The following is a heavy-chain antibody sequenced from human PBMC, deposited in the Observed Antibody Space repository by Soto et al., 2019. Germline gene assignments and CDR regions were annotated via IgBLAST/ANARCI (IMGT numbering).Heavy chain of an antibody. CDR1: GGSISSSSYY. Sequence: PSETLSLTCTVSGGSISSSSYYWGWIRQPPGKGLEWIGSIYYSGSTYYNPSLKSRVTISVDTSKNQFSLKLSSVTAADTAVYYCARPGNYYGSGSHFDYWGQGTLVTVSS. CDR3: ARPGNYYGSGSHFDY. D-gene: IGHD3-10*01. V-gene: IGHV4-39*01. CDR2: IYYSGST. J-gene: IGHJ4*02.